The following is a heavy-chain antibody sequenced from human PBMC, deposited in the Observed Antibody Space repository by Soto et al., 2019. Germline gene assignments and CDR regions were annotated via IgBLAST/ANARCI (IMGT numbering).Heavy chain of an antibody. V-gene: IGHV4-39*01. J-gene: IGHJ4*02. CDR3: ARHIGYTDSSRFYD. CDR2: ISSSGKT. CDR1: GGSFSSNTDY. Sequence: SETLSLTCTVSGGSFSSNTDYWGWILQPPGKGLECIGSISSSGKTYYNPSLKSRVTISVDTSKDQFSLRVSSVTAADAAVYYCARHIGYTDSSRFYDWGPGTLVTVSS. D-gene: IGHD6-13*01.